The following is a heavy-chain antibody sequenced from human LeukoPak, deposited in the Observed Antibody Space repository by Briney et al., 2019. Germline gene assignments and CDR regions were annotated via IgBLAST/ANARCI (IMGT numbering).Heavy chain of an antibody. D-gene: IGHD4-17*01. V-gene: IGHV4-38-2*02. CDR1: GYSISSGYH. J-gene: IGHJ3*02. Sequence: SETLSLTCSVSGYSISSGYHWGWIRQPPGEGLEWIGSIYHSGSTYYNPSFKSRVTISVDMSKNQFSLRLTSVTAADTAVYYCAREQDYGDYAAFDIWAQGTMVTVSP. CDR3: AREQDYGDYAAFDI. CDR2: IYHSGST.